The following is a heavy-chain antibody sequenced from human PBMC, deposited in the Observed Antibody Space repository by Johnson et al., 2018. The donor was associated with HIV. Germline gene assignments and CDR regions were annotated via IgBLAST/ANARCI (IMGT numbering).Heavy chain of an antibody. CDR1: GFTFSSYG. V-gene: IGHV3-33*01. CDR3: ARDPFTFQQLVNFDAFDI. CDR2: IWYDGGNN. Sequence: QVQLVESGGGVVQPGRSLRLSCAASGFTFSSYGMHWVRQAPGKGLEWVAVIWYDGGNNTYADSVKGRGSIFRDNAKNSLYLQMNSVRAEDTDVYYCARDPFTFQQLVNFDAFDIWGQGTMVTVSS. D-gene: IGHD6-13*01. J-gene: IGHJ3*02.